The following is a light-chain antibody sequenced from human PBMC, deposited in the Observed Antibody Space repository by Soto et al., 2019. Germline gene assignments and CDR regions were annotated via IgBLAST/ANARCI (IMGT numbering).Light chain of an antibody. CDR1: SSNIGAGYD. CDR2: GNS. Sequence: QSVLTQPPSVSGAPGQRVTISCTGSSSNIGAGYDVHWYQQLPGTAPILLIYGNSNRPSGVPDRFSGSKSGTSASLAITGLQAEDEADYYCQSYDSSLREVFGGGTKLTVL. V-gene: IGLV1-40*01. J-gene: IGLJ2*01. CDR3: QSYDSSLREV.